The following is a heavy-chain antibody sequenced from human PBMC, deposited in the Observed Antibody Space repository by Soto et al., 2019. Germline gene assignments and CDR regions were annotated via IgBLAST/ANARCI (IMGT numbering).Heavy chain of an antibody. D-gene: IGHD3-9*01. CDR3: ARLPVGWGYDILTGYSHGRTHFDY. J-gene: IGHJ4*02. CDR2: IYPGDSDT. CDR1: GYSFTSYW. Sequence: GESLKISCKGSGYSFTSYWIGWVRQMPGKGLEWMGIIYPGDSDTRYSPSFQGQVTISADRSISTAYLQWSSLKASDTAMYYCARLPVGWGYDILTGYSHGRTHFDYWGQGTLVTVSS. V-gene: IGHV5-51*01.